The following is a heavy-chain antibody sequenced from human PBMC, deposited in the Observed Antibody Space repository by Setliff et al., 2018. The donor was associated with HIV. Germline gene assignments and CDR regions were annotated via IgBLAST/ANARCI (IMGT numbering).Heavy chain of an antibody. CDR2: LSSSGRT. Sequence: SETLSLTCIVFGASIKSHYWSWIRQSPGKRLEWIGSLSSSGRTRYNPSLESRVTISVDTSKNQFSLKLSSVTAADTAVYYCAREHSSSWSDYYYYGMDVWGQGTTVTVSS. CDR3: AREHSSSWSDYYYYGMDV. CDR1: GASIKSHY. V-gene: IGHV4-4*08. D-gene: IGHD6-13*01. J-gene: IGHJ6*02.